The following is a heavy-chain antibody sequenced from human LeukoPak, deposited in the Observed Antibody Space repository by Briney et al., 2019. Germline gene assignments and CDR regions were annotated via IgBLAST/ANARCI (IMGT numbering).Heavy chain of an antibody. D-gene: IGHD3-3*01. J-gene: IGHJ3*02. CDR3: AKVGFLEWRRKAFDI. CDR1: GFTFSSYA. CDR2: ISGSGGST. Sequence: TGGSLRLSCAASGFTFSSYAMSWVRQAPGKGLEWVSAISGSGGSTYYADSVKGRFTISRDNSKNTLYLQMNSLRAEDTAVYYCAKVGFLEWRRKAFDIWGQGTMVTVSS. V-gene: IGHV3-23*01.